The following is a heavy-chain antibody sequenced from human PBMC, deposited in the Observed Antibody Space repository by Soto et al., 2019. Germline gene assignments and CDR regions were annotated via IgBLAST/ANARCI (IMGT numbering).Heavy chain of an antibody. CDR2: INPSGGST. V-gene: IGHV1-46*01. CDR1: GYTFTSYY. Sequence: QVQLVQSGAEVKKPGASVKVSCKASGYTFTSYYMHWVRQAPGQGLEWMGIINPSGGSTSYAQKFQGRVTMTRDTSTSTVYMELSSLRSEDTAVYYCARDGDSSSWYDASTYNWFDPWGQGTLVTVSS. CDR3: ARDGDSSSWYDASTYNWFDP. J-gene: IGHJ5*02. D-gene: IGHD6-13*01.